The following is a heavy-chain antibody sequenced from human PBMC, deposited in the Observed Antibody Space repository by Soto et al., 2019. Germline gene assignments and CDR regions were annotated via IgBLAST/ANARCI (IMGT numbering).Heavy chain of an antibody. V-gene: IGHV4-59*08. D-gene: IGHD1-1*01. CDR1: GGSISSSYW. CDR3: ARRYVYSFDY. Sequence: SETLSLTCAVSGGSISSSYWWSWIRQPPGKGLEWIGYIYYSGSTNYNPSLKSRVTISVDTSKNQFSLKLSSVTAADTAVYYCARRYVYSFDYWGQGTLVTVSS. CDR2: IYYSGST. J-gene: IGHJ4*02.